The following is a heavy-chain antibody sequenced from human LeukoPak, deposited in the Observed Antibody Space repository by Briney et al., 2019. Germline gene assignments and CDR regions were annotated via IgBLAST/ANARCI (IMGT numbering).Heavy chain of an antibody. J-gene: IGHJ4*02. D-gene: IGHD2-21*01. CDR2: ISGSGGST. CDR3: AKQSRQGGARLGYFDY. V-gene: IGHV3-23*01. CDR1: GFTFSSYA. Sequence: PGRSLRLSCAASGFTFSSYAMSWVRQAPGKGLEWVSAISGSGGSTYYADSVKGRFTISRDNSKNTLYLQMNSLRAEDTAVYYCAKQSRQGGARLGYFDYWGQGTLVTVSS.